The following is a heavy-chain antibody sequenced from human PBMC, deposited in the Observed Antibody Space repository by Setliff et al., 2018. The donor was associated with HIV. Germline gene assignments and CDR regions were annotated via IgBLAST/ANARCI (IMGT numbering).Heavy chain of an antibody. V-gene: IGHV4-61*02. CDR3: ARDPPGYGDSKDY. CDR1: GGSISSGSYY. D-gene: IGHD4-17*01. J-gene: IGHJ4*02. Sequence: LSLTCTVSGGSISSGSYYWSWIRQPAGKGLEWIGRIYTSGSTNYNPSLKSRVTISVDTSKNQFSLKLSSVTAADTAVYYCARDPPGYGDSKDYWGQGKLVTVSS. CDR2: IYTSGST.